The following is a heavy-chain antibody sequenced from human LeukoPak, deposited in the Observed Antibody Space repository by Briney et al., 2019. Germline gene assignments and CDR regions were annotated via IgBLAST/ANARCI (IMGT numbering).Heavy chain of an antibody. CDR2: INHSGST. D-gene: IGHD2/OR15-2a*01. J-gene: IGHJ5*02. CDR3: ARAKNSNLNWFDP. CDR1: GGSFSGYY. V-gene: IGHV4-34*01. Sequence: SETLSLTCAVYGGSFSGYYWSWIRQPPGKGLEWIGEINHSGSTNYNPSLKSRVTISVDTSKNQFSLKLSSVTAADTAVYYCARAKNSNLNWFDPWGQGTLVTVSS.